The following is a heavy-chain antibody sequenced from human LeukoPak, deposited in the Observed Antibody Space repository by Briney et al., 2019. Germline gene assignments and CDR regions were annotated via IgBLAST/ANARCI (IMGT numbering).Heavy chain of an antibody. CDR3: ARGLGIVPAAKLFDY. CDR2: IYYTGST. V-gene: IGHV4-59*11. D-gene: IGHD2-2*01. Sequence: SETLSLTCTVSGGSSSNHFWSWIRQPPGKGLEWIGYIYYTGSTNYNPSLKSRVTISVDTSKNQFSLKLSSVTAADTAVYYCARGLGIVPAAKLFDYWGQGTLVTVSS. J-gene: IGHJ4*02. CDR1: GGSSSNHF.